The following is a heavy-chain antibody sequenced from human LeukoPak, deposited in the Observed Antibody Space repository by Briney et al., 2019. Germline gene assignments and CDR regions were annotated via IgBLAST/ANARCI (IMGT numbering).Heavy chain of an antibody. Sequence: GGSLRLSCAASGFTFSSYGMHWVRQAPGKGLEWVAFIRYDGSKKYYADSVKGRFTISRDNSKNTLYLQMNSLRAEDTAVYYCAKGPYCSGGSCYLYYYYYMDVWGKGTTVTVSS. J-gene: IGHJ6*03. D-gene: IGHD2-15*01. CDR1: GFTFSSYG. CDR3: AKGPYCSGGSCYLYYYYYMDV. V-gene: IGHV3-30*02. CDR2: IRYDGSKK.